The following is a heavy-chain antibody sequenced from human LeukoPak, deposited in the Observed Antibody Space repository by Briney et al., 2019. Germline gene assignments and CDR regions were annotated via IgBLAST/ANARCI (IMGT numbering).Heavy chain of an antibody. CDR1: GGSISSYY. Sequence: SETLSLTCTVSGGSISSYYWSWIRQPPGKGLEWIGYIYYSGSTNYNPSLKSRVTISVDTSKNQFSLKLSSVTAADTAVYYCARAFYSEYYFDYWGQGTLVTVSS. D-gene: IGHD2/OR15-2a*01. V-gene: IGHV4-59*01. CDR2: IYYSGST. CDR3: ARAFYSEYYFDY. J-gene: IGHJ4*02.